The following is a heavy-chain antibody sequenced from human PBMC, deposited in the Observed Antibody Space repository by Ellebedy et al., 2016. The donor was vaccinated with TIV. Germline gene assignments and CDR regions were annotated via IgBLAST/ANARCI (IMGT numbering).Heavy chain of an antibody. V-gene: IGHV3-13*01. Sequence: GGSLRLSXAASGFTFSRYDMHWVRQSTRKGLEWVASIDNAGDTYYPGSVKGRFTIFRENAKNSLYLQMNSLRVEDTAVYYCTRFEIISGGGYGMDVWGQGTTVTVSS. D-gene: IGHD3-16*01. CDR2: IDNAGDT. CDR1: GFTFSRYD. J-gene: IGHJ6*02. CDR3: TRFEIISGGGYGMDV.